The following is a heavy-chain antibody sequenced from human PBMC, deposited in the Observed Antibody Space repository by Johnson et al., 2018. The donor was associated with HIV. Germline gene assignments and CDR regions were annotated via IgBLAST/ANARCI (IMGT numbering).Heavy chain of an antibody. Sequence: VQVVESGGGLVQPGGSLRLSCAASGFTFSSYAMSWVRQAPGKGLEWVSAISGSGGSTYYADPVKGRFTISRDNSKNMLHLQMNSLRAEDTAVYYGANHRTGYYDSSGYYYDAFDIWGQGTMVTVSS. J-gene: IGHJ3*02. D-gene: IGHD3-22*01. CDR1: GFTFSSYA. CDR3: ANHRTGYYDSSGYYYDAFDI. CDR2: ISGSGGST. V-gene: IGHV3-23*04.